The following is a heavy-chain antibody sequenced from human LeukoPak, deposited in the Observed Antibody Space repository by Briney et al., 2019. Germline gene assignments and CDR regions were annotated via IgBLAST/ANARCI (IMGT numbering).Heavy chain of an antibody. CDR2: INHSGST. CDR3: ASHVVYYYDSSGYYGRRGSGFDP. Sequence: SETLSLTCAVYGGSFSGYYWSWIRQPPGKGLEWIGEINHSGSTNYNPSFKSRVTISVDTSKNQFSLKLSSVTAADTAVYYCASHVVYYYDSSGYYGRRGSGFDPWGQGTLVTVSS. V-gene: IGHV4-34*01. J-gene: IGHJ5*02. D-gene: IGHD3-22*01. CDR1: GGSFSGYY.